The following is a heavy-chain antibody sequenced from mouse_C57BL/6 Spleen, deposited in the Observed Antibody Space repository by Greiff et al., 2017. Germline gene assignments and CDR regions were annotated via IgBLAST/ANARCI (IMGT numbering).Heavy chain of an antibody. CDR2: IYPGDGDT. CDR3: ARNYYGSSSYFDY. CDR1: GYAFSSSW. Sequence: QVQLQQSGPELVKPGASVKISCKASGYAFSSSWLNWVKQRPGKGLEWIGRIYPGDGDTNYTGKFKGKATLTADKYSSTAYMQLSSLTSEDSAVYFCARNYYGSSSYFDYWGQGTTLTVSS. J-gene: IGHJ2*01. D-gene: IGHD1-1*01. V-gene: IGHV1-82*01.